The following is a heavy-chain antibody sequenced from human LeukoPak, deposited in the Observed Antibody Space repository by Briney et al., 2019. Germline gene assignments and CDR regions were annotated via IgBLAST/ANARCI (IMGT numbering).Heavy chain of an antibody. Sequence: SETLSLTCSVSGGSLRSDRHNWAWVRQSADKGLEHIGSLDETGSPYYNPPLKSRVTISVDTSNEQFSLNLTSVTAADTAVYYCARGDTLGYCSSTSCYTGSYYYYMDVWGKGTTVTVSS. CDR2: LDETGSP. CDR3: ARGDTLGYCSSTSCYTGSYYYYMDV. J-gene: IGHJ6*03. V-gene: IGHV4-39*07. CDR1: GGSLRSDRHN. D-gene: IGHD2-2*02.